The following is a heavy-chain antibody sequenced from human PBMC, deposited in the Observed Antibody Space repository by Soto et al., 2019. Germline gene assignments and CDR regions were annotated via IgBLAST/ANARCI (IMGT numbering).Heavy chain of an antibody. CDR2: MSYSGST. V-gene: IGHV4-39*01. Sequence: SETLSLTCAVSGASISSSSYYWAWIRQPPGKGLEWIGSMSYSGSTYYNPSLKSRVTISVDKSETQFSLKLSSVTATDTAVYYCARHRTYYYGSGSYSWSKFDYWGQGALVTVS. D-gene: IGHD3-10*01. J-gene: IGHJ4*02. CDR3: ARHRTYYYGSGSYSWSKFDY. CDR1: GASISSSSYY.